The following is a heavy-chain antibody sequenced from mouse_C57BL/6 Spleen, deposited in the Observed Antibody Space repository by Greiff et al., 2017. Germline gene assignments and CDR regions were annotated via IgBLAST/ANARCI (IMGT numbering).Heavy chain of an antibody. V-gene: IGHV2-3*01. CDR1: GFSFTSYG. CDR2: IWGDGST. CDR3: AKPDYYDSGLAY. D-gene: IGHD1-1*01. J-gene: IGHJ3*01. Sequence: QVQLKESGPGLVAPSQSLSITCTVSGFSFTSYGVSWVRQPPGKGLEWLGVIWGDGSTNYHSALISRLCISKDNSKSQVFLKLNSLQTDDTATYYCAKPDYYDSGLAYWGQGTLVTVSA.